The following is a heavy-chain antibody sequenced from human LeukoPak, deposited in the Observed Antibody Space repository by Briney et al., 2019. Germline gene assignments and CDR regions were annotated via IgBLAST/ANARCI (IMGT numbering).Heavy chain of an antibody. CDR1: GFTFHNHG. CDR3: ARRAYPYHYYMDV. V-gene: IGHV3-20*04. CDR2: LSWNGGET. Sequence: PGGSLRLSXAASGFTFHNHGMSWVRQAPGKGLEWVSSLSWNGGETRYADSVKGRFTIYRDNAKNSLYLQMNSLRAEDTALYYCARRAYPYHYYMDVWGKGATVTVSS. J-gene: IGHJ6*03. D-gene: IGHD3-16*01.